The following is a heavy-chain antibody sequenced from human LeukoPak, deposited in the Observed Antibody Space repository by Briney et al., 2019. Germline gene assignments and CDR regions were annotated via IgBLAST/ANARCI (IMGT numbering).Heavy chain of an antibody. CDR3: ARGEQWLPTGIDY. Sequence: GGSLRLSCAASGFTFTSYSMNWVRQAPGKGLEWVSSISSSSSHIYYVDSVKDRFTISRDNAKNSLYLQMNSLRAEDTAVYYCARGEQWLPTGIDYWGQGTLVTVSS. J-gene: IGHJ4*02. CDR1: GFTFTSYS. CDR2: ISSSSSHI. D-gene: IGHD6-19*01. V-gene: IGHV3-21*01.